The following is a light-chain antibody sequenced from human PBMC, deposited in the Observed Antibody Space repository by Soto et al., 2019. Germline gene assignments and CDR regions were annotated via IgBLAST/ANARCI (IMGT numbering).Light chain of an antibody. CDR1: QDIKNY. J-gene: IGKJ3*01. Sequence: DIQMTQSPSSLSASVGDRVTITCQASQDIKNYLNWYQQRPGKAPKVLISDASNLEPGVPSRFSGSGSGTHFTFTISSLQPEDIATYYCQQFDNLPFTFGTGTKVDIK. V-gene: IGKV1-33*01. CDR3: QQFDNLPFT. CDR2: DAS.